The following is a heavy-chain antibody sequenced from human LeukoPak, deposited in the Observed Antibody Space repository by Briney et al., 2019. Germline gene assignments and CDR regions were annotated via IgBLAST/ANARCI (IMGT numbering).Heavy chain of an antibody. D-gene: IGHD3-16*02. V-gene: IGHV3-23*01. CDR1: GFTFSSYA. CDR2: ISGSGGRT. J-gene: IGHJ4*02. Sequence: GGSLRLSCAASGFTFSSYAMSWVRQAPGKGLEWVSVISGSGGRTYYADSVKGRFTISRDNSKNTLYLQMNSLRAEDTAVYYCAKVIVISTFDYWGQGTLVTVSS. CDR3: AKVIVISTFDY.